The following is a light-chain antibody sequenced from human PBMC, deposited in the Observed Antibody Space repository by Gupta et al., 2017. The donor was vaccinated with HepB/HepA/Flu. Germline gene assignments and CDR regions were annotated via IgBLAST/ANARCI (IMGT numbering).Light chain of an antibody. Sequence: DIVMTQSPLSLTVTPGEPASISCRSSQSLLHSNGYNYLDWYLQKPGQSPQLLIDLGSNRASGVPDRFSGSGSGTDFTLKISRVEAEDVGVYYCMQALQTPITFGQGTRLEIK. CDR3: MQALQTPIT. CDR1: QSLLHSNGYNY. V-gene: IGKV2-28*01. CDR2: LGS. J-gene: IGKJ5*01.